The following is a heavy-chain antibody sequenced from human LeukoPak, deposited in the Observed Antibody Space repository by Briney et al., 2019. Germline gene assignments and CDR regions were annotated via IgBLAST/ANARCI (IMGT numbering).Heavy chain of an antibody. J-gene: IGHJ4*02. CDR1: GGSISGGRYY. D-gene: IGHD6-6*01. Sequence: SETLSLTCTVSGGSISGGRYYWSWIRQPAGKGLEWIGRIYTSGSTSYNPSLKSRFTISVDTSKNQFSLNLSSVTAADTAVYYCTRDPIVTVVSSPSLIWGRGTLVTVSS. CDR3: TRDPIVTVVSSPSLI. CDR2: IYTSGST. V-gene: IGHV4-61*02.